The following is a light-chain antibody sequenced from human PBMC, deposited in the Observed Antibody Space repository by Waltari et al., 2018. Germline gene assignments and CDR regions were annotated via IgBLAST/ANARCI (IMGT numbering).Light chain of an antibody. J-gene: IGKJ1*01. CDR2: HTS. V-gene: IGKV3-20*01. CDR1: QGVGKY. CDR3: QKYDFLPAT. Sequence: EIVLTQSPGPLSLSPGERATLSCRASQGVGKYLAWDQQRPGQAPRLLLYHTSIRAPGIPDRFSGSGYGTDFSLTISRLEPEDFAVYYCQKYDFLPATFGQGTTVEIK.